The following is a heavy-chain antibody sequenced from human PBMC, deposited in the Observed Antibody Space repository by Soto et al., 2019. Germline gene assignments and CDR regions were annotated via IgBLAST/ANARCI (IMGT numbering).Heavy chain of an antibody. Sequence: VQLVETGGALVQRGVSLTLSCAASGFRFSIYSMNWVRQAPGKGLEWSAYITSDTKTIKYAESVKGRFTISRDNAKNSVYLQMDNLSDEDTAVYYCARSVEGHFDYWGQGTVVTVSS. CDR3: ARSVEGHFDY. D-gene: IGHD6-19*01. CDR2: ITSDTKTI. V-gene: IGHV3-48*02. J-gene: IGHJ4*02. CDR1: GFRFSIYS.